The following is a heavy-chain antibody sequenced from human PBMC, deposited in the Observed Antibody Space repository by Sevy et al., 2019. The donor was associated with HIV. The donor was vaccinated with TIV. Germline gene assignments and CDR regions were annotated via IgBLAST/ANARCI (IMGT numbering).Heavy chain of an antibody. CDR1: GFTFSSYG. CDR3: ARGAFRITFGGVIDA. CDR2: IWYDGSNK. J-gene: IGHJ5*02. D-gene: IGHD3-16*01. V-gene: IGHV3-33*01. Sequence: GGSLRLSCAASGFTFSSYGMHWVRQAPGKGLEWVAVIWYDGSNKYYAYSVKGRFTISRDNSKNTLYLQMNSLRAEDTAVYYCARGAFRITFGGVIDAWGQGTLVTVSS.